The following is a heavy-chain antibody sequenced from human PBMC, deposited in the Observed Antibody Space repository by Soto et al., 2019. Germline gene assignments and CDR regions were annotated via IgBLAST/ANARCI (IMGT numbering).Heavy chain of an antibody. CDR2: IYHAGSV. V-gene: IGHV4-38-2*01. J-gene: IGHJ6*02. CDR3: ARTFDYYGMDV. CDR1: GYSIASGYY. Sequence: PSETLSLTCAVSGYSIASGYYWAWIRQSPGKGLEWIGSIYHAGSVYYNPSLNSRVAVSLDTSKNHFSLKLTSVTAADTAVYYCARTFDYYGMDVWGQVTTVTVSS.